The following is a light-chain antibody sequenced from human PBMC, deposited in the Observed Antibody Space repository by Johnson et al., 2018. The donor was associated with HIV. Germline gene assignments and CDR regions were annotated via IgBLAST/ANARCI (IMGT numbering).Light chain of an antibody. CDR3: GTWDSSLSAHV. V-gene: IGLV1-51*02. J-gene: IGLJ1*01. Sequence: QSVLTQPPSVSAAPGQMVTISCSGSSSNIGNNYVSWYQQLPGTAPKLLIYENNKRPSGIPDRFSGSKSGTSATLGITGLQTGDEADYYCGTWDSSLSAHVFGTGTKVSVL. CDR2: ENN. CDR1: SSNIGNNY.